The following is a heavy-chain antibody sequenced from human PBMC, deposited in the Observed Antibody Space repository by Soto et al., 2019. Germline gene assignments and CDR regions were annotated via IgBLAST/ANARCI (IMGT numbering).Heavy chain of an antibody. CDR1: GYTFTGYS. J-gene: IGHJ6*01. Sequence: ASVKVSCKASGYTFTGYSMHWVRQAPGQGLEWMGWINPNSGGTNYAQKFQGWVTMTRDTSISTAYMELSRLRSDDTAVYYCARMGSSSWYRDYYYVMDVWGQGTTVTVSS. CDR2: INPNSGGT. V-gene: IGHV1-2*04. CDR3: ARMGSSSWYRDYYYVMDV. D-gene: IGHD6-13*01.